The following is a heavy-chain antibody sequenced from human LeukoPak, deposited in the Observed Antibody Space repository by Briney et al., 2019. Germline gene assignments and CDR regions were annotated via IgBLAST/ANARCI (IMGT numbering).Heavy chain of an antibody. V-gene: IGHV7-4-1*02. J-gene: IGHJ5*02. CDR3: ARVGRNYYDSSGYAFT. CDR1: GYTFTSYA. CDR2: INTNTGNP. Sequence: GASVKVSCKASGYTFTSYAMNWVRQAPGQGLEWMGWINTNTGNPTYAQGFTGRFVFSLDTSVSTAYLQISSLKAEDTAVYYCARVGRNYYDSSGYAFTWGQGTLVTVSS. D-gene: IGHD3-22*01.